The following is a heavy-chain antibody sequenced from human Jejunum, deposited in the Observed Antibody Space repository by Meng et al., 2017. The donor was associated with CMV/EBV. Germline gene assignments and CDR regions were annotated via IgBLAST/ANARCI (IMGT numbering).Heavy chain of an antibody. D-gene: IGHD4-11*01. CDR3: AKEGYSNDLDY. V-gene: IGHV3-23*01. CDR2: ISGSGRTT. Sequence: AASGFTISGFTMNWVRQAPGKGLEWVSSISGSGRTTYYADSVRGRLTISRDNSKNTLYLQVNSLRAEDTAVYFCAKEGYSNDLDYWGQGTLVTVSS. CDR1: GFTISGFT. J-gene: IGHJ4*02.